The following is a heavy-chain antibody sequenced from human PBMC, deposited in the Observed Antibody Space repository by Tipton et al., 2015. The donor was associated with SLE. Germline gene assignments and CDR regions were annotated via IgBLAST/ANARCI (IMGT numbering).Heavy chain of an antibody. D-gene: IGHD6-13*01. CDR1: GYSISSGHY. CDR2: IYHSGST. J-gene: IGHJ4*02. Sequence: TLSLTCAVSGYSISSGHYWGWIRQPPGKGLEWIGSIYHSGSTYYNPSLKSRVTISVDTSKNQFSLKLSSVTAADTAVYYCARDGSSAAGFDYWGQGTLVTVFS. V-gene: IGHV4-38-2*02. CDR3: ARDGSSAAGFDY.